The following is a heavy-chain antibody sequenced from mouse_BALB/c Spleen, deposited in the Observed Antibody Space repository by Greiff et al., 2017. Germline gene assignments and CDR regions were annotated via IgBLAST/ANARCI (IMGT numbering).Heavy chain of an antibody. CDR1: GYTFTDYA. V-gene: IGHV1S137*01. D-gene: IGHD1-1*01. CDR3: ASPYGSSYDGFAY. Sequence: VQLQQSGAELVRPGVSVKISCKGSGYTFTDYAMHWVKQSHAKSLEWIGVISTYYGDASYNQKFKGKATMTVDKSSSTAYMELARLTSEDSAIYYCASPYGSSYDGFAYWGQGTLVTVSA. CDR2: ISTYYGDA. J-gene: IGHJ3*01.